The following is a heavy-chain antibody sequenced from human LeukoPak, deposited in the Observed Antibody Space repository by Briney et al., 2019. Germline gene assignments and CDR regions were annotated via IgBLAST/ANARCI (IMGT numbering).Heavy chain of an antibody. D-gene: IGHD2-15*01. J-gene: IGHJ6*02. Sequence: ASEKVSCKATRRTLSIYTISWVRQDPGHGLEWIGRIIPILGIAHEAQRLQGRFTITADKSTSEAYMELSSLRSEDTAVYYCAREECLAYCSGGYGMEVWGQGTTVTVSS. V-gene: IGHV1-69*04. CDR2: IIPILGIA. CDR3: AREECLAYCSGGYGMEV. CDR1: RRTLSIYT.